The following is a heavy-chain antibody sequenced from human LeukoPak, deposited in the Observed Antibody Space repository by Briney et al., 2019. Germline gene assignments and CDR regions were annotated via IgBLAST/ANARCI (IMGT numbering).Heavy chain of an antibody. CDR3: ARTGTYYDFWSGRPQYYGMDV. D-gene: IGHD3-3*01. V-gene: IGHV4-31*03. CDR2: IYYSGST. Sequence: PSETLSLTCTVSGGSISSGGYYWRWIRQHPGKGLEWIGYIYYSGSTYYNPSLKSRVTISVDTSKNQFSLKLSSVTAADTAVYYCARTGTYYDFWSGRPQYYGMDVWGQGTTVTVSS. CDR1: GGSISSGGYY. J-gene: IGHJ6*02.